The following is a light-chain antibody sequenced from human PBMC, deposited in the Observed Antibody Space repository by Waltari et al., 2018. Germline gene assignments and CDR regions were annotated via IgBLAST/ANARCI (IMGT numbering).Light chain of an antibody. V-gene: IGKV1-39*01. CDR2: GAS. Sequence: DIQMTQSPSSLSASVGDRVTITCRASQSFNTYLNWYQQKPGKAPKLLVYGASNSQSGVPSRFSGSGSGTDFTLTISSLQPEDFATYFCQQSYGTPYRAFGQGTRLEIK. J-gene: IGKJ2*01. CDR3: QQSYGTPYRA. CDR1: QSFNTY.